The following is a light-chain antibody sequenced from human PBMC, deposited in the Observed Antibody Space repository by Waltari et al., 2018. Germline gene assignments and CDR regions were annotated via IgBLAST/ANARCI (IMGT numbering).Light chain of an antibody. CDR1: QRVSSS. V-gene: IGKV3-11*01. CDR3: QQRSKWPWA. CDR2: DAS. Sequence: SCRASQRVSSSLAWYQHKPGQAPRLLIYDASISVTGIPARFSGSGSGTDFTLTISSLEPEDFAVYYCQQRSKWPWAFGQGTKVEIK. J-gene: IGKJ1*01.